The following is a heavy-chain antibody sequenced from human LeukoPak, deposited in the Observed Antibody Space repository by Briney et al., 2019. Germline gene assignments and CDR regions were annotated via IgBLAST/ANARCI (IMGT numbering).Heavy chain of an antibody. D-gene: IGHD5-24*01. CDR3: ARRHLRWLVSFDY. CDR1: GGSFSGYY. J-gene: IGHJ4*02. V-gene: IGHV4-34*01. Sequence: PSETLSLTCAVYGGSFSGYYWSWIRQPPGKGPEWIGEINHSGSTNYNPSLKSRVTISVDTSKNQFSLKLSSVTAADTAVYYCARRHLRWLVSFDYWGQGTLVTVSS. CDR2: INHSGST.